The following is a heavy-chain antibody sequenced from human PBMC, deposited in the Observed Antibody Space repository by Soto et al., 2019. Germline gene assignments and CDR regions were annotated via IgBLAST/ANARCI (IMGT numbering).Heavy chain of an antibody. D-gene: IGHD3-22*01. J-gene: IGHJ6*02. CDR1: GFTFSSYW. V-gene: IGHV3-7*01. CDR3: ARDLWGHYYDSSGYYYYYYYGMDV. CDR2: IKQDGSEK. Sequence: GGSLRLSCAASGFTFSSYWMSWVRQAPGKGLEWVANIKQDGSEKYYVDSVKGRFTISRDNAKNSLYLQMNSLRAEDTAVYYCARDLWGHYYDSSGYYYYYYYGMDVWGQGTTVTVSS.